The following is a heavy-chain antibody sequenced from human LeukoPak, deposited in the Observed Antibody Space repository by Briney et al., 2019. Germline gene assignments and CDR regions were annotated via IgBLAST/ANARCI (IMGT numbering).Heavy chain of an antibody. J-gene: IGHJ3*02. CDR2: IYYSGST. CDR1: GGSISSYY. D-gene: IGHD3-22*01. CDR3: ARDSSGYSRAFDI. Sequence: SETLSLTCTVSGGSISSYYWSWIRQPPGKGLEWIGYIYYSGSTNYNPSLKSRVTISVDTSKNQFSLKLSSVTAADTAVYYCARDSSGYSRAFDIWGQGTMVTVSS. V-gene: IGHV4-59*12.